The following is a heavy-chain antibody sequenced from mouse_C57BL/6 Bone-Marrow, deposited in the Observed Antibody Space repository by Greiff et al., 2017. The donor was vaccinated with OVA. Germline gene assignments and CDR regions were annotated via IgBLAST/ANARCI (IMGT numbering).Heavy chain of an antibody. CDR3: ARDQAHYYASFAY. CDR1: GFTFSSYA. Sequence: EVHLVESGGGLVKPGGSLKLSCAASGFTFSSYAKSWVRQTPEKRLEWVATISDGGSYTYYPDNVKGRFTISRDNAKNNLYLQMSHLKSEDTAMYYCARDQAHYYASFAYWGQGTLVTVSA. CDR2: ISDGGSYT. J-gene: IGHJ3*01. V-gene: IGHV5-4*01. D-gene: IGHD2-1*01.